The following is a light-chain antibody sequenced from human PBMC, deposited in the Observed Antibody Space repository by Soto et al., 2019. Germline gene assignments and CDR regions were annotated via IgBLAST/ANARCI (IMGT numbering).Light chain of an antibody. V-gene: IGKV3-20*01. CDR3: QQYASSRT. J-gene: IGKJ1*01. Sequence: EIVLTQSPGTLSLSPGERAALSCRASQSVTNNYLAWYQQRPGEAPRLLIYDASGRATGISDRFRGSGSGTEFTLTISRLEPADSAIDYCQQYASSRTFGQGTKVEIK. CDR1: QSVTNNY. CDR2: DAS.